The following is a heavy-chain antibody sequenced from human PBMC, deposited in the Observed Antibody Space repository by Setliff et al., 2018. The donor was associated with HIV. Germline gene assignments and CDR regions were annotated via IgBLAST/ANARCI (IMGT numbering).Heavy chain of an antibody. D-gene: IGHD3-10*01. V-gene: IGHV4-4*09. CDR3: ARSALWFGEADWYFDL. CDR1: GGSISSYY. Sequence: SETLSLTCTVSGGSISSYYWSWIRQPPGKGLEWIGNIYSSGSTNYNPSLKSRVTISVDTSKNQFSLKLRSVTAVDTAVYYCARSALWFGEADWYFDLWGRGALVTVSS. CDR2: IYSSGST. J-gene: IGHJ2*01.